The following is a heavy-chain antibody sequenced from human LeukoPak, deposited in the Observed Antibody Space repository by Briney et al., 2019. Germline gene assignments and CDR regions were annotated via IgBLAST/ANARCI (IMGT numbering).Heavy chain of an antibody. D-gene: IGHD3-22*01. CDR2: IYYSGST. CDR1: GGSISSSSYY. V-gene: IGHV4-39*07. Sequence: SETLSLTCTVSGGSISSSSYYWGWIRQPPGKGLEWIGSIYYSGSTYYNPSLKSRVTISVDTSKNQFSLKLSSVTAADTAVYYCAKSPAYYYDSSCYYSPFDYWGQGTLVTVSS. J-gene: IGHJ4*02. CDR3: AKSPAYYYDSSCYYSPFDY.